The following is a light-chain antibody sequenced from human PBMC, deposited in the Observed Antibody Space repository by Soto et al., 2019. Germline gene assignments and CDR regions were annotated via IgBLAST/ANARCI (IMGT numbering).Light chain of an antibody. CDR3: QSYDSSLSGFWV. V-gene: IGLV1-40*01. Sequence: QSVLTQPPSVSGAPGQRVTISCTGSRFNIGAGYDVHWYQQLPGTAPKLLIYGNSNRPSGVPDRFSGSKSGTSASLAITGLQAEGEADYFCQSYDSSLSGFWVFGGGTKVTVL. CDR2: GNS. J-gene: IGLJ3*02. CDR1: RFNIGAGYD.